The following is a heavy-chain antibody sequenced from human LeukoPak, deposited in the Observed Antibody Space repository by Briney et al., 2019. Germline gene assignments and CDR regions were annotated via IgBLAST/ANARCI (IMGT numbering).Heavy chain of an antibody. CDR2: IRYDGSNK. V-gene: IGHV3-30*02. CDR3: AKDPDCSGSYLI. CDR1: GFTFSSYG. Sequence: GGSLRLSCAASGFTFSSYGMHWVRQAPGKGLEWVAFIRYDGSNKYYADSVKGRFTISRDNSKNTLYLQMNSRRAEDKAVYYCAKDPDCSGSYLIWGQGTMVTVSS. D-gene: IGHD3-10*02. J-gene: IGHJ3*01.